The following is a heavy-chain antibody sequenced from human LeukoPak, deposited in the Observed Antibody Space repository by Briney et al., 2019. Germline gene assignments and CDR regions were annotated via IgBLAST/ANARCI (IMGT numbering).Heavy chain of an antibody. CDR1: GFTFSSYS. Sequence: GGSLRLSCAASGFTFSSYSMNWVRQAPGKGLEWVSSISSSSSYIYYADSVKGRLTISRDNAKNSLYLQMNSLRAEDTAVYYCAREIPGGFLEWLPYDYWGQGTLVTVSS. CDR3: AREIPGGFLEWLPYDY. D-gene: IGHD3-3*01. J-gene: IGHJ4*02. V-gene: IGHV3-21*01. CDR2: ISSSSSYI.